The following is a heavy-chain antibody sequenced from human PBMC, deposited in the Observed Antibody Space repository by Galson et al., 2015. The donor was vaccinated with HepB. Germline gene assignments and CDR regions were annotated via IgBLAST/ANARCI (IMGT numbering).Heavy chain of an antibody. CDR1: DSTFSSYT. Sequence: SLRLSCAASDSTFSSYTMNWVRQTPGKGLQWISYISTNGATIHYADSVQGRFTIARDNAKNTMWLQMNSLRAEDTAVYYCATTKFGSGAYWTFDIWGQGTLVTVSS. J-gene: IGHJ3*02. V-gene: IGHV3-48*04. CDR2: ISTNGATI. CDR3: ATTKFGSGAYWTFDI. D-gene: IGHD4/OR15-4a*01.